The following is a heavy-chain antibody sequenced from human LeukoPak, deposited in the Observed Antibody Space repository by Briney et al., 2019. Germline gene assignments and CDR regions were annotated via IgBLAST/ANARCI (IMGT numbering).Heavy chain of an antibody. V-gene: IGHV4-34*01. Sequence: KPSESLSLTCAVYGGSFSGYYCSCIRPPPGKGMEWMGEIIHSGSTNYNPSLKGRATLSVTPSKNQSSLKLSSGTAADTAVYYCARGGRVGRFYSHSQLIHTPPPFDYWGQGTLVTVSS. D-gene: IGHD6-13*01. CDR3: ARGGRVGRFYSHSQLIHTPPPFDY. CDR2: IIHSGST. J-gene: IGHJ4*02. CDR1: GGSFSGYY.